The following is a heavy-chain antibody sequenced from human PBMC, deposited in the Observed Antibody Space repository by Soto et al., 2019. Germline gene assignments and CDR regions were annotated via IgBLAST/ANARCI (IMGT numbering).Heavy chain of an antibody. D-gene: IGHD2-21*02. CDR1: CASIKSTDYY. V-gene: IGHV4-30-4*01. Sequence: SETLSLTCTFSCASIKSTDYYWSWIRQAPGKGLEWIGYVYYTGSTYYTPSLMSRLTISVDTSKNQFSLKLTSVTAAETAVYYCVRTAREGAVAPHWFDRWGQGTQVTVSS. J-gene: IGHJ5*02. CDR2: VYYTGST. CDR3: VRTAREGAVAPHWFDR.